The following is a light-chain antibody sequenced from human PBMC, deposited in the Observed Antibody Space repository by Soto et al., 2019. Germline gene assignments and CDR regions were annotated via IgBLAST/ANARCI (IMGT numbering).Light chain of an antibody. CDR2: AAS. CDR1: QNILTY. V-gene: IGKV1-39*01. J-gene: IGKJ4*01. Sequence: DIQMTQSPPSLSASVGDRVTITCRASQNILTYLNWYQQKPGKAPKLLIYAASTLQSGVPSRFSGSGSETDFTLTISSLQPEDFATYYCQQSYDTPLTFGGGAKVEIK. CDR3: QQSYDTPLT.